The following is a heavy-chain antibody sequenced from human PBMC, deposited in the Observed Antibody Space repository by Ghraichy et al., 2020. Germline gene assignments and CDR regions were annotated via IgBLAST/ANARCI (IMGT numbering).Heavy chain of an antibody. J-gene: IGHJ5*02. D-gene: IGHD6-13*01. CDR1: GYSISSGYY. CDR3: ARDPESIAAAGSGWFDP. V-gene: IGHV4-38-2*02. CDR2: IYHSGST. Sequence: EALNISCTVSGYSISSGYYWGWIRQPPGKGLEWIGSIYHSGSTYYNPSLKSRVTISVDTSKNQFSLKLSSVTAADTAVYYCARDPESIAAAGSGWFDPWGQGTLVTVSS.